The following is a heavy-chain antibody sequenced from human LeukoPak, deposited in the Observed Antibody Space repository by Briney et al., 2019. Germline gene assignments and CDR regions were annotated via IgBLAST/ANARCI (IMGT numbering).Heavy chain of an antibody. CDR3: ARDIDDILTGYGDAFDI. D-gene: IGHD3-9*01. Sequence: SVKVSCKASGGTFSSYAISWVRQAPGQGLEWMGRIIPILGIANYAQKFQGRVTITADKSTSTAYMELSSLRSEDTAVYYCARDIDDILTGYGDAFDIWGQGTMVTVSS. J-gene: IGHJ3*02. CDR2: IIPILGIA. CDR1: GGTFSSYA. V-gene: IGHV1-69*04.